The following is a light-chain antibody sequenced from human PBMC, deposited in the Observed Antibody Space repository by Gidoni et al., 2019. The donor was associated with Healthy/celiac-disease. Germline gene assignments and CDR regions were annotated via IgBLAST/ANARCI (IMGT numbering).Light chain of an antibody. J-gene: IGKJ2*02. V-gene: IGKV1-39*01. Sequence: DIQMTQSPSSLSASVGDRVTITCRASQSISSYLNWYHQKPAKAPKLLIYAASSLQSGVPSRFSSSGSGTEFTLTISSLQHEDFATYYCQQSYSTPRCTFGQGTKLEIK. CDR1: QSISSY. CDR3: QQSYSTPRCT. CDR2: AAS.